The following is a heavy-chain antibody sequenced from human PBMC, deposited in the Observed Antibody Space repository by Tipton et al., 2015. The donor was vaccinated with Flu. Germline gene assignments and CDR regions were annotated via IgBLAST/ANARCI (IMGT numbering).Heavy chain of an antibody. V-gene: IGHV4-34*01. CDR2: ITHSGGT. D-gene: IGHD3-10*01. CDR1: GGSFSGYY. J-gene: IGHJ4*02. Sequence: TLSLTCAVYGGSFSGYYWSWIRQPPGKGLEWIGEITHSGGTNYNPSLKSRVTISGDTSKNQFSLKLSSVTAADTAVYYCARHSGSRSYPLDYWGQGTLVTVSS. CDR3: ARHSGSRSYPLDY.